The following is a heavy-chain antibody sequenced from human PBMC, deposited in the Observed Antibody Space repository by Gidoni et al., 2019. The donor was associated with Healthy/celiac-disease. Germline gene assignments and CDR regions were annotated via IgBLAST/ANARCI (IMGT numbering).Heavy chain of an antibody. V-gene: IGHV3-21*01. CDR1: GFTFSNYS. CDR3: GAGYSSGWYDAFDI. J-gene: IGHJ3*02. CDR2: ISSSSSYI. Sequence: EVQLVESGGGLVKPGGSLRLSCAASGFTFSNYSMNWVRQAPGKGLEWVSSISSSSSYIYYADSVKGRFTISRDNAKNSLYLQMNSLRAEDTAVYYCGAGYSSGWYDAFDIWGQGTMVTVSS. D-gene: IGHD6-19*01.